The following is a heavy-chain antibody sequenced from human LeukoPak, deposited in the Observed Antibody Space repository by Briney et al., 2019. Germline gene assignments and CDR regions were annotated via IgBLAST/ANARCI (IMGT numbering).Heavy chain of an antibody. Sequence: GGSLRLSCAASGFTFSSYAMSWVRQAPGKGLEWVSAISGSGGSTYYADSVRGRFTISRDSSKNTLYLQMNSLRAEDTAVYYCAKAFSTPYYYGSGTFSSRGETQSDYWGQGTLVTVSS. D-gene: IGHD3-10*01. V-gene: IGHV3-23*01. CDR2: ISGSGGST. CDR3: AKAFSTPYYYGSGTFSSRGETQSDY. CDR1: GFTFSSYA. J-gene: IGHJ4*02.